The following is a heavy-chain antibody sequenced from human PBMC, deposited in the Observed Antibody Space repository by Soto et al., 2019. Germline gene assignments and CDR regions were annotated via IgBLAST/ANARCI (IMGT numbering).Heavy chain of an antibody. CDR3: ARQDPYYYDSTTAFYFDY. J-gene: IGHJ4*02. V-gene: IGHV5-51*01. Sequence: PGESLKISCKGSGYSFTNYWIGWVRQMPGKGLEWMGIIYPGDSDTRYSPSFQGHVTISADKSISTAYLQWSSLKASGTAMYYCARQDPYYYDSTTAFYFDYWGQGSLVTVSS. D-gene: IGHD3-22*01. CDR1: GYSFTNYW. CDR2: IYPGDSDT.